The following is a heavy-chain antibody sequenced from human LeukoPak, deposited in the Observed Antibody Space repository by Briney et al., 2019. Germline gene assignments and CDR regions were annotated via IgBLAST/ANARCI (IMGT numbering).Heavy chain of an antibody. CDR3: ARGSSGYYSPGWDI. Sequence: GGSLSLSCAASGFTFSSYSMNWVRQAPGKGLEWVSYISSSSSTIYYADSVKGRFTISRDNAKNSLYLQMNSLRAEDTAVYYCARGSSGYYSPGWDIWGQGTMVTVSS. CDR2: ISSSSSTI. CDR1: GFTFSSYS. D-gene: IGHD3-22*01. J-gene: IGHJ3*02. V-gene: IGHV3-48*01.